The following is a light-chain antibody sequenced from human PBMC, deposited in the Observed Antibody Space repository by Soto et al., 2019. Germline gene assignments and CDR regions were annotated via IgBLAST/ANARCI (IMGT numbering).Light chain of an antibody. V-gene: IGKV3-20*01. CDR1: QSVSSSY. Sequence: EIVSTQSPGTLSLSPGERATLSCRASQSVSSSYLAWYQHKPGQAPRLLIYGASNRATGIPDRFSGSGSGTDFTLTISRLEPEDFAVYYCQQYGSSPPMFTFGQGTRLEIK. CDR2: GAS. J-gene: IGKJ5*01. CDR3: QQYGSSPPMFT.